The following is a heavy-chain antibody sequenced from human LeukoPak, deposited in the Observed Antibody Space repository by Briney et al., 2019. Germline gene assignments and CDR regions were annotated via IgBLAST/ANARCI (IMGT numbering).Heavy chain of an antibody. V-gene: IGHV4-59*01. D-gene: IGHD3-3*01. CDR3: ARVFRGAVTSNWFDP. CDR1: GDSIIDAY. J-gene: IGHJ5*02. CDR2: ISSSGNS. Sequence: KTSEALSVTCTVPGDSIIDAYWSWIRQSPGKGLWWMCFISSSGNSNYSPSLESRVSFSLDTSKSQFSLSLKSVTAADTAVYYCARVFRGAVTSNWFDPWGQGILVTVSS.